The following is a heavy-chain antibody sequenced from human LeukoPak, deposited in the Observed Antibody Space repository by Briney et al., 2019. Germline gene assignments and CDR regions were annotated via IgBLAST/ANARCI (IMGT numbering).Heavy chain of an antibody. CDR3: ARGLGYYFDY. CDR1: GGSFSGYY. V-gene: IGHV4-34*01. J-gene: IGHJ4*02. CDR2: INHSGST. D-gene: IGHD1-26*01. Sequence: PSETLSLTRAVYGGSFSGYYWSWIRQPPGKGLEWIGEINHSGSTNYNPSLKSRVTISVDTSKNQFSLKLSSVTAADTAVYYCARGLGYYFDYWGQGTLVTVSS.